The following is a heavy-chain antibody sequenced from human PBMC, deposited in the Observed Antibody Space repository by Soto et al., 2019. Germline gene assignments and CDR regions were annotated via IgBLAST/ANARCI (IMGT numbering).Heavy chain of an antibody. CDR2: IYYSGST. Sequence: QLQLQESGPGLVKPSETLSLTCTVSGGSISSSSYYWGWIRQPPGKGLEWIGRIYYSGSTYYNSSLKSRATISVDTSKTQFSLKLSSVPAADTAVYYCATLWGQDWGQGTLVTVSS. CDR3: ATLWGQD. J-gene: IGHJ4*02. D-gene: IGHD3-10*01. CDR1: GGSISSSSYY. V-gene: IGHV4-39*01.